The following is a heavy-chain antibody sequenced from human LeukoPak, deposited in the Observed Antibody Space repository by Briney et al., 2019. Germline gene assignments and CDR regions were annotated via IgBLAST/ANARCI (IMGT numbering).Heavy chain of an antibody. J-gene: IGHJ4*02. CDR3: ARDGFRGPSDY. D-gene: IGHD3-16*01. Sequence: GASVKVSCKASGYTFTSYSINWVRQAPGQGLEWMGSINAYNGNTNYAQKVQGRGTMTTDTSTSPAYLELRSLRSDDTALYYCARDGFRGPSDYWGQGTLVTVSS. V-gene: IGHV1-18*01. CDR1: GYTFTSYS. CDR2: INAYNGNT.